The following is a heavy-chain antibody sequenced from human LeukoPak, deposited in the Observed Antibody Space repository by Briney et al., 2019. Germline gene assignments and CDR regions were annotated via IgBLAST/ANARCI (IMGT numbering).Heavy chain of an antibody. J-gene: IGHJ4*02. CDR2: ISTYNGNT. CDR1: GYTFTSYG. V-gene: IGHV1-18*01. Sequence: GASVKVSCKASGYTFTSYGISWVRQAPGQGLEYMGWISTYNGNTNYAQKLQGRLTMTTDTSTSTAYMELRSLRSDDTAVYYCARDDGFIVVPAAAIGTFDYWGQGTLVTVSS. D-gene: IGHD2-2*01. CDR3: ARDDGFIVVPAAAIGTFDY.